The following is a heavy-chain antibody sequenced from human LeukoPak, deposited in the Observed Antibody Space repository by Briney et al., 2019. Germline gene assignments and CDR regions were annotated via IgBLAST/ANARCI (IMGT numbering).Heavy chain of an antibody. V-gene: IGHV1-8*01. J-gene: IGHJ5*02. Sequence: ASVKVSCKASGYTFTSYDINWVRQATGQGLEWMGWMNPNSGNTGYAQKFQGRVTMTRNTSISTAYMELSSLRSEDTAVYYCARGRGCSSTSCRRNGFDHWGQGTLVTVSS. CDR2: MNPNSGNT. D-gene: IGHD2-2*01. CDR3: ARGRGCSSTSCRRNGFDH. CDR1: GYTFTSYD.